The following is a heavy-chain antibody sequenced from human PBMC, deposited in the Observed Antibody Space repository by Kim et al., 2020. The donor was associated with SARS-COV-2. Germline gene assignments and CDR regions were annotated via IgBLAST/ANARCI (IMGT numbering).Heavy chain of an antibody. V-gene: IGHV3-21*01. Sequence: YHPESGKCPFNHSRDNAKNSRYLQMNSLRAEDTAVYYCARGDRGKYYFDYWGQGTLFTVSS. CDR3: ARGDRGKYYFDY. J-gene: IGHJ4*01.